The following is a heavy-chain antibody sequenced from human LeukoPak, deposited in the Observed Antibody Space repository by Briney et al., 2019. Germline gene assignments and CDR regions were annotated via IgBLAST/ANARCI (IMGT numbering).Heavy chain of an antibody. J-gene: IGHJ4*02. CDR1: GYSISSGYY. D-gene: IGHD4-23*01. CDR3: AREWSHLHYGGNFDY. CDR2: IYHSGST. V-gene: IGHV4-38-2*02. Sequence: PSETLSLTCAVSGYSISSGYYWGWIRQPPGKGLEWIGSIYHSGSTYYNPSLKSRVTISVDTSKNQFSLKLSSVTAAGTAVYYCAREWSHLHYGGNFDYWGQGTLVTVSS.